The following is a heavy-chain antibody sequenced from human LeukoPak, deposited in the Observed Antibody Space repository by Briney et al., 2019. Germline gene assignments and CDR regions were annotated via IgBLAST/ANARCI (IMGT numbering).Heavy chain of an antibody. CDR1: GYTFTSYY. CDR3: ARDRRYSGSYSAFDI. J-gene: IGHJ3*02. V-gene: IGHV1-46*01. Sequence: ASVKVSCKASGYTFTSYYMHWVRQAPGQGLEWMGIINPSGGSTNYAQKFQGRVTMTRDMSTSTVYMELSSLRSEDTAVYYCARDRRYSGSYSAFDIWGQGTMVTVSS. D-gene: IGHD1-26*01. CDR2: INPSGGST.